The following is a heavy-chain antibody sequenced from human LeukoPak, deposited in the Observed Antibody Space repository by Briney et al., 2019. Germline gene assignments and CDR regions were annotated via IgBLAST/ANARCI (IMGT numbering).Heavy chain of an antibody. CDR3: ARGEILRAEGLPYYMDV. J-gene: IGHJ6*03. CDR1: GGTFSSYA. V-gene: IGHV1-69*05. CDR2: IIPIFGTA. Sequence: ASVKVSCKASGGTFSSYAISWVQQAPGQGLEWMGRIIPIFGTANYAQKFQGRVTITTDESTSTAYMELSSLRSEDTAVYYCARGEILRAEGLPYYMDVWGKGTTVTVSS. D-gene: IGHD4-17*01.